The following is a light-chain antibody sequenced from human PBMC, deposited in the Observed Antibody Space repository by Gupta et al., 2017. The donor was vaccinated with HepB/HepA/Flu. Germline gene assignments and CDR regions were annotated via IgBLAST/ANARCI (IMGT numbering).Light chain of an antibody. J-gene: IGKJ5*01. CDR3: QQSFSIPFT. CDR2: AAS. V-gene: IGKV1-39*01. CDR1: QNIRIN. Sequence: DIQMTQFPSSLSTSVGDRVIITCRASQNIRINLNWYQQKPGKPPKLLIYAASSLHTGVPSRFSGSGFGTDFTLTISSLQPEDLGTYFCQQSFSIPFTFGQGTLLDIE.